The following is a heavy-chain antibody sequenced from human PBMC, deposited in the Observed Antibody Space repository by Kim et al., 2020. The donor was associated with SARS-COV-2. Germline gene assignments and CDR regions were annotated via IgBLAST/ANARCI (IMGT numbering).Heavy chain of an antibody. CDR3: ASETATTKAVDH. J-gene: IGHJ4*02. CDR2: INPHSGGT. D-gene: IGHD1-1*01. CDR1: GYSFTGYH. V-gene: IGHV1-2*06. Sequence: ASVKVSCKASGYSFTGYHLHWVRQAPGQGLEWMGRINPHSGGTNYAEKYQGRVTMTRDTAISAAYMELTSLRSDDTAVYYCASETATTKAVDHWGQGTL.